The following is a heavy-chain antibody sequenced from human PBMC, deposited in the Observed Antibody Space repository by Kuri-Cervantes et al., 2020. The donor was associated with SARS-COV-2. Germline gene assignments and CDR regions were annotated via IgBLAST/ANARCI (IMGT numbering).Heavy chain of an antibody. Sequence: ASVKVSCKASGYTFTGYYMHWVRQAPGQGLEWMGWINPNSGGTNYTQKFQGRVTMTRDTSISTAYMELSRLRSDDTAVYYCASSLLWFGESYYYMDVWGKGTTVTVSS. CDR2: INPNSGGT. CDR3: ASSLLWFGESYYYMDV. D-gene: IGHD3-10*01. CDR1: GYTFTGYY. J-gene: IGHJ6*03. V-gene: IGHV1-2*02.